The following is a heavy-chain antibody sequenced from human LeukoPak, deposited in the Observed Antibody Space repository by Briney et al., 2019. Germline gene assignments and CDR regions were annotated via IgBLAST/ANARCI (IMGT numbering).Heavy chain of an antibody. D-gene: IGHD3-10*01. CDR1: GFTLSSHN. J-gene: IGHJ3*02. CDR2: ISSSGSIA. V-gene: IGHV3-48*01. CDR3: ARPGITAFDI. Sequence: GGSLRLSCVASGFTLSSHNINWVRQAPGKGLEWVSHISSSGSIAYYGDSVKGRITISRDNAKNSVSLYMNSLRAEDSAVYYCARPGITAFDIWGQGTMVTVSS.